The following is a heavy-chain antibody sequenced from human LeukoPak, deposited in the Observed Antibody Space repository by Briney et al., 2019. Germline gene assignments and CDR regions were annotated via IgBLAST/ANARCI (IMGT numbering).Heavy chain of an antibody. D-gene: IGHD2-2*01. V-gene: IGHV4-31*03. CDR2: IYYSGST. CDR1: GXSISSGGYY. CDR3: ATLGCSSTSCYEGAFDY. J-gene: IGHJ4*02. Sequence: TSETLSLTCTVSGXSISSGGYYWSWIRQHPGKGLEWIGYIYYSGSTYYNPSLKSRVTISVDTSKNQFSLKLSSVTAADTAVYYCATLGCSSTSCYEGAFDYWGQGTLVTVSS.